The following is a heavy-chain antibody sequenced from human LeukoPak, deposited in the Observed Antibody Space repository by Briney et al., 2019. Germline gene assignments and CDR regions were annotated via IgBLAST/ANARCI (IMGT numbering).Heavy chain of an antibody. D-gene: IGHD2-8*01. CDR2: ISSTSIFK. CDR3: ARDPRIYCTNGICRDDYFDN. CDR1: GFTFSSYS. J-gene: IGHJ4*02. Sequence: PVGSLRLSCAPSGFTFSSYSMNWGPQSPGKGVEWVSSISSTSIFKYYADSVKGRFTIARDNAKDSLFLQMNSLRAEDTAIYYCARDPRIYCTNGICRDDYFDNWGQGTLVTVSS. V-gene: IGHV3-21*01.